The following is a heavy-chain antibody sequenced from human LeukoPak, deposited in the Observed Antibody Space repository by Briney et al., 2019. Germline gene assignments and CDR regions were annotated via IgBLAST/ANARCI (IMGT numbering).Heavy chain of an antibody. J-gene: IGHJ4*02. CDR1: GFTFSSYA. V-gene: IGHV3-73*01. CDR3: ATYYYGSGSYYPVFDH. CDR2: VRGKANSYAT. D-gene: IGHD3-10*01. Sequence: GGSLRLSCAASGFTFSSYAMSWVRQASGTGLEWVGRVRGKANSYATAYATSVKGRFTISRDDSKNTAYLQMDSLKTEDTAVYYCATYYYGSGSYYPVFDHWGQGTLVTVSS.